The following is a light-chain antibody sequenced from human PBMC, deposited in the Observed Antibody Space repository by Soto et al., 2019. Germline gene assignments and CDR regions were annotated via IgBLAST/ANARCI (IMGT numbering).Light chain of an antibody. V-gene: IGLV2-14*01. CDR3: SSYTSSSSPGV. CDR2: DVS. CDR1: SSDVGGYNY. J-gene: IGLJ2*01. Sequence: QSVLTQPASVSGSPGQSITISCTGTSSDVGGYNYVSWYQQHPGKAPKLMIYDVSNRPSGVSNRFSGSKSGNTASLTISWLQAEDEADYYCSSYTSSSSPGVFGGGTKLTVL.